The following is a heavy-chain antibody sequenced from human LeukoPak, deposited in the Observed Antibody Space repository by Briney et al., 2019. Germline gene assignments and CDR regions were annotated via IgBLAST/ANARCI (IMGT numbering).Heavy chain of an antibody. CDR1: GFAFGSYS. CDR3: ARERHTFDP. J-gene: IGHJ5*02. CDR2: ITSSSSYI. V-gene: IGHV3-21*01. Sequence: PGGSLRLSCAASGFAFGSYSMTWVRQAPGKGLEWVSSITSSSSYIYYADSVKGRFTISRDDAKNSLYLQMNSLRVEDTAVYYCARERHTFDPWGQGTLVTVSS. D-gene: IGHD6-25*01.